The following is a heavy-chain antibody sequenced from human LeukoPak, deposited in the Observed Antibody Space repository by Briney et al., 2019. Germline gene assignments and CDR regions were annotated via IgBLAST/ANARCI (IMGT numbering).Heavy chain of an antibody. CDR2: INPNSGGT. CDR1: GYTFTGYY. J-gene: IGHJ4*02. D-gene: IGHD5-24*01. V-gene: IGHV1-2*02. Sequence: ASVKVSCKASGYTFTGYYMHWVRQAPGQGLEWMGWINPNSGGTNYAQEFQGRVTMTRDTSISTAYMELSRLRSDDTAVYYCARGGWLQEFDYWGQGTLVTVSS. CDR3: ARGGWLQEFDY.